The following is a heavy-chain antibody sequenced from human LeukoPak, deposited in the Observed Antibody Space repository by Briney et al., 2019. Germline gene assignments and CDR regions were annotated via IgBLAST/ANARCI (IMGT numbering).Heavy chain of an antibody. J-gene: IGHJ5*02. CDR1: GGSFSGYY. D-gene: IGHD1-14*01. Sequence: SETLSLTCAVYGGSFSGYYWSWVRQPPGKGLEWIREINHSGSTNYNPSLKSRVTISVDTSKNQFSLKLSSVTAADTAVYYCARGLRYRNWFDPWGQGTLVTVSS. CDR2: INHSGST. V-gene: IGHV4-34*01. CDR3: ARGLRYRNWFDP.